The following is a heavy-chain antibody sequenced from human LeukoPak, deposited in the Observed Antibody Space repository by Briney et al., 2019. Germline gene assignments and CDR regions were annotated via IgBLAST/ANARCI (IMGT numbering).Heavy chain of an antibody. CDR3: AISPRGSYYDFWRPRDYFDY. J-gene: IGHJ4*02. V-gene: IGHV4-34*01. CDR1: GGSFSGYY. CDR2: ISHSGST. D-gene: IGHD3-3*01. Sequence: SETLSLTCAVYGGSFSGYYWSWIRQPPGKGLEWIGEISHSGSTNYNPSLKSRVTISVDTSKNQFSLKLSSVTAADTAVYYCAISPRGSYYDFWRPRDYFDYWGQGTLVTVSS.